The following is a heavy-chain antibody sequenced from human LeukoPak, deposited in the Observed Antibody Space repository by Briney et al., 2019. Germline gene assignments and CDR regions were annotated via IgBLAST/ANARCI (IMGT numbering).Heavy chain of an antibody. V-gene: IGHV4-39*01. CDR3: ARHRGCSGGSCYPNWFDP. CDR1: GGSISSSSCY. Sequence: SETLSLTCTVSGGSISSSSCYWGWIRQPPGKGLEWIGSSYYSGSTYYNPSLKSRVTISVDTSKNQFSLKLSSVTAADTAVYYCARHRGCSGGSCYPNWFDPWGQGTLVTVSS. CDR2: SYYSGST. J-gene: IGHJ5*02. D-gene: IGHD2-15*01.